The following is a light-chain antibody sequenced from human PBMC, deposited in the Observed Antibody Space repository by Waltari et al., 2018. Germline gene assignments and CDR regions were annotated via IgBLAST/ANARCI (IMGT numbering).Light chain of an antibody. Sequence: DIQMTQSPSSLSASVGDRVTITCRASQSISGSLNWYQQKPGKAPKLLIYAASSLQWGVPSRFRGSASGTYFTLTISSLQPEDFATYYCLQTYSTPLTFGGGTNVDIK. CDR2: AAS. CDR3: LQTYSTPLT. J-gene: IGKJ4*01. V-gene: IGKV1-39*01. CDR1: QSISGS.